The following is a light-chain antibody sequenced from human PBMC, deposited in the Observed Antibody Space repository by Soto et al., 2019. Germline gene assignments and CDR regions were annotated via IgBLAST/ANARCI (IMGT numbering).Light chain of an antibody. Sequence: QSVLTQPPSVSGAPGQRVTISCTGSSSNIGAGYDVQWYQQLPGTAPKLLMYGNSNRPSGVPDRFSGSKSGTSASLAITGLQAEEEADYYCQSYDSSLTALYVFGIATKVT. CDR2: GNS. CDR3: QSYDSSLTALYV. V-gene: IGLV1-40*01. J-gene: IGLJ1*01. CDR1: SSNIGAGYD.